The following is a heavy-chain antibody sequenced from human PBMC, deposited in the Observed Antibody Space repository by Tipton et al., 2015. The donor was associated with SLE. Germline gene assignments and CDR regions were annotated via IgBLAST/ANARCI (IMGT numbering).Heavy chain of an antibody. Sequence: TLSLTCTVSGGSISSYYWSWIRQPPGKGLEWIGYIYYSGSTNYNPSLKSRVTISVDTSKNQFSLKLSSVTAADTAVYYCARHPDFWSGRRWFDPWGQGTLVTVSS. V-gene: IGHV4-59*08. CDR2: IYYSGST. CDR1: GGSISSYY. J-gene: IGHJ5*02. CDR3: ARHPDFWSGRRWFDP. D-gene: IGHD3-3*01.